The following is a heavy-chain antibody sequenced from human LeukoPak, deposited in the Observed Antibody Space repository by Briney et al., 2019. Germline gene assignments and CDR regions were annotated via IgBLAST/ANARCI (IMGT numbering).Heavy chain of an antibody. CDR3: AKPDTETDIVVVVAAPPAFDY. D-gene: IGHD2-15*01. Sequence: GVPLRLSCAASGFTFKTYGMLWVPHAPGKALEGVAVISYDRSNKCYADSLKGRFNIYSDNSKNRLYLQMNSMRAKDTAVYYCAKPDTETDIVVVVAAPPAFDYWGQGNLVSVSS. V-gene: IGHV3-30*18. J-gene: IGHJ4*02. CDR2: ISYDRSNK. CDR1: GFTFKTYG.